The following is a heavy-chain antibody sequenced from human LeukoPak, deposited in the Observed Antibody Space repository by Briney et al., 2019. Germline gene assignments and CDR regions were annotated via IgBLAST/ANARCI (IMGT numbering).Heavy chain of an antibody. Sequence: SETLSLTCTVYGGSVSSSNYYWGWIRQPPGKGLEWIGSICYSGSTYYNPSLKSRVTISVDTSKNYFSLKMSSVTAADTAVYYCARYSYGGEDWFDPWGPGNPGHRLL. CDR3: ARYSYGGEDWFDP. CDR1: GGSVSSSNYY. CDR2: ICYSGST. J-gene: IGHJ5*02. D-gene: IGHD5-18*01. V-gene: IGHV4-39*02.